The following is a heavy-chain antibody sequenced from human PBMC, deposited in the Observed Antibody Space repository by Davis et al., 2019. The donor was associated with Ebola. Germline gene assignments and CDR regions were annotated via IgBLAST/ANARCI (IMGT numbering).Heavy chain of an antibody. CDR2: ISSSSSYI. V-gene: IGHV3-21*01. D-gene: IGHD4-23*01. CDR3: ARDSTVVTRGGYYGMDV. CDR1: GFTFSSYS. Sequence: GGSLRLSCAASGFTFSSYSMNWVRQAPGKGLEWVSSISSSSSYIYYADSVKGRFTISRDNAKNSLYLQMNSLRAEDTAVYYCARDSTVVTRGGYYGMDVWGKGTTVTVSS. J-gene: IGHJ6*04.